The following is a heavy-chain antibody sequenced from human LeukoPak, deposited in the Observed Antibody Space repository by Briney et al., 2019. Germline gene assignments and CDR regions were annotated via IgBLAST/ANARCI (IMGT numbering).Heavy chain of an antibody. V-gene: IGHV4-61*01. Sequence: SETLSLTCTISGGYVHSGFYYWAWIRQPPGGGLEYIGYFHDSVTTNYNPSLKSRVTISVDTSKNQFSLKLSSVTAADTAVYYCARDRGGSSGWYWAGFDYWGRGTLVAVSS. CDR1: GGYVHSGFYY. D-gene: IGHD6-19*01. J-gene: IGHJ4*02. CDR2: FHDSVTT. CDR3: ARDRGGSSGWYWAGFDY.